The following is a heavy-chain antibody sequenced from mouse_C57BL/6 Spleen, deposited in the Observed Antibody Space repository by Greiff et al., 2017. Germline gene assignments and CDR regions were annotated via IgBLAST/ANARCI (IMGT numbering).Heavy chain of an antibody. V-gene: IGHV2-9*01. CDR3: AKREGAYYSNQAWFAY. CDR2: LWGGGST. Sequence: VQVVESGPGLVAPSQSLSITCTVSGFSLTSYGVDWVRQPPGKGLEWLGVLWGGGSTNYNSALMSRLSIRKDNSKSQVFLKMNSLQTDDTAMYYCAKREGAYYSNQAWFAYWGQGTLVTVSA. D-gene: IGHD2-5*01. J-gene: IGHJ3*01. CDR1: GFSLTSYG.